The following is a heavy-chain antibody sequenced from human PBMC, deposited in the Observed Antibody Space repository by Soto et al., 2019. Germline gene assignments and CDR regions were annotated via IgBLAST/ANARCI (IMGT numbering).Heavy chain of an antibody. CDR3: ARGQFHHVSNYYYALDV. J-gene: IGHJ6*02. CDR1: GGTFSSYA. V-gene: IGHV1-69*01. Sequence: QVQLVQSGAEVKKPGSSVKVSCKASGGTFSSYAISWVRQAPGQGLEWMGGFIPMFNRPHSARKFQGRVTLTADESTSTACMDLSSLRSEDTAVYYCARGQFHHVSNYYYALDVWGQGTTVTVSS. CDR2: FIPMFNRP.